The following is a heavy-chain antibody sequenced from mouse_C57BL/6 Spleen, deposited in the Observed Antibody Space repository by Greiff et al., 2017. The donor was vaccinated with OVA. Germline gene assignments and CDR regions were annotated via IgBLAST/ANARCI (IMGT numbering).Heavy chain of an antibody. CDR1: GFSLTSYG. Sequence: VKLMESGPGLVQPSQSLSITCTVSGFSLTSYGVHWVRQSPGKGLEWLGVIWSGGSTDYNAAFISRLSISKDNSKSQVFFKMNSLQADDTAIYYCARWDYYGSSSSFDYWGQGTTLTVSS. J-gene: IGHJ2*01. CDR2: IWSGGST. V-gene: IGHV2-2*01. D-gene: IGHD1-1*01. CDR3: ARWDYYGSSSSFDY.